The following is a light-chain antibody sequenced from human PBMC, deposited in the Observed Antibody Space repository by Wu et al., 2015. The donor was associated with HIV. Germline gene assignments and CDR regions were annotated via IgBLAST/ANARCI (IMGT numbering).Light chain of an antibody. CDR3: QQYSSSSPKLT. CDR1: QSISSW. V-gene: IGKV1-5*03. J-gene: IGKJ4*01. Sequence: DIQMTQSPSTLSASVGDRVTITCRASQSISSWLAWYQQKPGKAPKLLIYKASNLESGVPSRFSGSESGTEFTLTISNLQPDDFATYYCQQYSSSSPKLTFGGGTK. CDR2: KAS.